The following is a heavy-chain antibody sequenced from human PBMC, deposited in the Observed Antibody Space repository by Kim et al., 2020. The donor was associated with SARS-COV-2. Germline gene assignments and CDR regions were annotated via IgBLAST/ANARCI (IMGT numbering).Heavy chain of an antibody. V-gene: IGHV3-33*01. Sequence: GGSLRLSCAASGFSFSTYGMHWVRQAPGKGLEWVAVIWADGSTKYYADSVKGRFTISRDNSKNTLYVQMNSLRVEDTAVYYCTRDNSVRAFXIWGQGTMXTXSS. CDR2: IWADGSTK. CDR1: GFSFSTYG. J-gene: IGHJ3*02. CDR3: TRDNSVRAFXI. D-gene: IGHD3-10*02.